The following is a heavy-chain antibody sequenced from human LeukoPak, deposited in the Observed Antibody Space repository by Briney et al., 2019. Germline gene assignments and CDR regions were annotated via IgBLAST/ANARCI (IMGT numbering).Heavy chain of an antibody. V-gene: IGHV4-39*07. CDR1: GGSISSSSYY. CDR2: IYYSGST. Sequence: SETLSLTCTVSGGSISSSSYYWGWIRQPPGKGLEWIGSIYYSGSTYYNPSLRSRVTISVDTSEDQFSLKLSSVTAADTPVYYCANDGYSRPWGQGTLVPVSS. D-gene: IGHD2-21*02. J-gene: IGHJ5*02. CDR3: ANDGYSRP.